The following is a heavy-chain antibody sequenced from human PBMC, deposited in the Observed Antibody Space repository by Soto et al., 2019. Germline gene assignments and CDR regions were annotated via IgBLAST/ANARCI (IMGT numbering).Heavy chain of an antibody. CDR3: ARGTVTGSEYNYYYYGMDV. J-gene: IGHJ6*02. Sequence: SVKVSCKASGGTFNSYASDWVRQAPGQGLEWMGGIIPIFGTTNYAQKLQGRVKLTADESTRTAYMELSTLRSEDTAVYYCARGTVTGSEYNYYYYGMDVWGQGTTVTVSS. D-gene: IGHD1-1*01. CDR2: IIPIFGTT. V-gene: IGHV1-69*13. CDR1: GGTFNSYA.